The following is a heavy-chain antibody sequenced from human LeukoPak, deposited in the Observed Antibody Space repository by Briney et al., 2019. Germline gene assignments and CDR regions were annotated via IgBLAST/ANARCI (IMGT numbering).Heavy chain of an antibody. J-gene: IGHJ5*02. CDR3: AKASSGYPSSANNWFDP. CDR1: GFTFDDYA. V-gene: IGHV3-9*01. D-gene: IGHD3-3*01. CDR2: ISWNSGSI. Sequence: GRSLRLSCAAPGFTFDDYAMHWVRQAPGKGLEWVSGISWNSGSIGYADSVKGRFTISRDNAKNSLYLQMNSLRAEDTALYYCAKASSGYPSSANNWFDPWGQGTLVTVSS.